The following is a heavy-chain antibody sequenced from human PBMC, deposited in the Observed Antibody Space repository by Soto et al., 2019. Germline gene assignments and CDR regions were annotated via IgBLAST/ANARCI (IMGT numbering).Heavy chain of an antibody. CDR3: AKDSPFSGTGRLAFDY. CDR2: TGGSGVAT. V-gene: IGHV3-23*01. Sequence: EVHLLESGGALVQPGGSLRLSCAASGFTFSGYAMTWVRQAPGKGLEWVSSTGGSGVATYYADSVTGRFTISRDNSKNTPYLQMDSLRAEDTAVYYCAKDSPFSGTGRLAFDYWGQGTLVTVSS. CDR1: GFTFSGYA. D-gene: IGHD3-10*01. J-gene: IGHJ4*02.